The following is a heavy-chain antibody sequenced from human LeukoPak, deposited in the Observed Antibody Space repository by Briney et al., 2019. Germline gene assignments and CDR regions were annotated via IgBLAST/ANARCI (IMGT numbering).Heavy chain of an antibody. Sequence: GGSLRLSCAASGFTFSSYSMNWVRQAPGKGLEWVSSISSSSSYIYYADSVKGRFTISRDNSKNTLYLQMNSLRAEDTAVYYCAKDPTVSYSSGWHTYYFDYWGQGTLVTVSS. CDR1: GFTFSSYS. CDR3: AKDPTVSYSSGWHTYYFDY. J-gene: IGHJ4*02. D-gene: IGHD6-19*01. V-gene: IGHV3-21*04. CDR2: ISSSSSYI.